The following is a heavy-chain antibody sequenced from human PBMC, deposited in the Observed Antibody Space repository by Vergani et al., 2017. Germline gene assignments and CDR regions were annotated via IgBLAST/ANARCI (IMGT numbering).Heavy chain of an antibody. V-gene: IGHV4-61*10. Sequence: QVQLQESGPGLVKPSETLSLTCTVSGGSVSSGSYYWSWIRQPAGKGLEWIGYIYYSGSTNYNPSLKSRVTISVDTSKNQFSLKLSSVTAADTAVYYCARGDIVVVPAAMPHYYYYYYMDVWGKGTTVTVSS. D-gene: IGHD2-2*01. CDR1: GGSVSSGSYY. CDR2: IYYSGST. J-gene: IGHJ6*03. CDR3: ARGDIVVVPAAMPHYYYYYYMDV.